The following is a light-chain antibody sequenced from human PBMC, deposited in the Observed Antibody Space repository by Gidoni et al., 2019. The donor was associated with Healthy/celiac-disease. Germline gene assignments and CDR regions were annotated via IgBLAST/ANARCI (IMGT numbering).Light chain of an antibody. J-gene: IGKJ4*01. V-gene: IGKV3-20*01. CDR3: QQYGSSIS. CDR1: QSVSSSY. CDR2: GAS. Sequence: DIALTQSPGTLSLSPWERATLSCRASQSVSSSYLAWYQQKPGQAPRLLIYGASSRATGIPDRFSGSGSETDFTLTISRLEPEEVAVYYWQQYGSSISFGGGTKVEIK.